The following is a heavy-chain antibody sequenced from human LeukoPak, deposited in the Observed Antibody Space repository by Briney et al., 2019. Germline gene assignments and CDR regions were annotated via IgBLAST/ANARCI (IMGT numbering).Heavy chain of an antibody. D-gene: IGHD3-9*01. Sequence: PGRCLRLSCAASGFTFSSYGMHWVRQAPGKGLEWVAVIWYDGSNKYYADSVKGRFTISRDNSKNTLYLQMNSLRAEDTAVYYCARWGDILTPRNAFDIWGQGTMVTVPS. CDR1: GFTFSSYG. V-gene: IGHV3-33*01. CDR3: ARWGDILTPRNAFDI. J-gene: IGHJ3*02. CDR2: IWYDGSNK.